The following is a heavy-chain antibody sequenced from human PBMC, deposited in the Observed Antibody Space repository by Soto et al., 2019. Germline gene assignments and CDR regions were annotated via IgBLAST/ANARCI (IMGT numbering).Heavy chain of an antibody. J-gene: IGHJ4*02. Sequence: SETLSLTCTVSGGSISRYYWSWIRQSPGKGLEWIGYLYNTGSTIYNPSLKSRVTISVDTSKNQFSLKLTSVNAADTAVYFCTRGGDAYKNGHWGQGTLVTVSS. CDR3: TRGGDAYKNGH. CDR1: GGSISRYY. V-gene: IGHV4-59*01. CDR2: LYNTGST. D-gene: IGHD2-21*01.